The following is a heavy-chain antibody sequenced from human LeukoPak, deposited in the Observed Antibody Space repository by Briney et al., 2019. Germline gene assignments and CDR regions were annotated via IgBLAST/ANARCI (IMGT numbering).Heavy chain of an antibody. CDR2: ISGNGNNI. CDR3: AKDLPQYYDFWSGYYGGFDY. Sequence: AGGSLRLSCAASGLTFEDYAMHWVRQGPGKGLEWVSLISGNGNNIYYADSVKGRFTISRDNSKNSLYLQMNSLRTEDTALYYCAKDLPQYYDFWSGYYGGFDYWGQGTLVTVSS. D-gene: IGHD3-3*01. V-gene: IGHV3-43*02. CDR1: GLTFEDYA. J-gene: IGHJ4*02.